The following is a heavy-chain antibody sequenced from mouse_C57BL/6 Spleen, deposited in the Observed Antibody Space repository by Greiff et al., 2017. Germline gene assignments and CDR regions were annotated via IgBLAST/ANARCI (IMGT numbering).Heavy chain of an antibody. CDR3: YYGNYVRAMDY. CDR2: IYPGDGDT. J-gene: IGHJ4*01. D-gene: IGHD2-1*01. Sequence: QVQLQQSGPELVKPGASVKISCKASGYAFSSYWMHWVKQRPGKGLEWIGRIYPGDGDTNYNGKFKGKATLTADKSSSTAYMQLSSLTSEDAAVCFSYYGNYVRAMDYWGQGTSVTVSS. CDR1: GYAFSSYW. V-gene: IGHV1-82*01.